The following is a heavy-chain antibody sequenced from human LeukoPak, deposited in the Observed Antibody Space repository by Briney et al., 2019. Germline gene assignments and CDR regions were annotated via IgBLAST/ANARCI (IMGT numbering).Heavy chain of an antibody. J-gene: IGHJ4*02. V-gene: IGHV4-39*01. CDR2: IYYSGST. CDR3: ARNPSLHIVVVTAIDY. D-gene: IGHD2-21*02. CDR1: GGSISSSSYY. Sequence: SETLSLTCTVSGGSISSSSYYWGWIRQPPGKGVEWIGNIYYSGSTYYNPSLKSRVTISVDTSKNQFSLKLTSVTAADTAVYYCARNPSLHIVVVTAIDYWGQGTLVTVSS.